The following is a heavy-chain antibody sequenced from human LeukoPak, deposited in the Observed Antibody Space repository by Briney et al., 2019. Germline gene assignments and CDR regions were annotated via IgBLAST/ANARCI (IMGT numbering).Heavy chain of an antibody. V-gene: IGHV1-2*02. CDR1: GYTFTTYA. CDR2: INPNSGGT. J-gene: IGHJ4*02. Sequence: ASVKVSCKASGYTFTTYAMNWVRQAPGQGLEWMGWINPNSGGTNYAQKFQGRVTMTRDTSISTAYMELSRPRSDDTAVYYCARERTAAAGKRYDYWGQGTLVTVSS. CDR3: ARERTAAAGKRYDY. D-gene: IGHD6-13*01.